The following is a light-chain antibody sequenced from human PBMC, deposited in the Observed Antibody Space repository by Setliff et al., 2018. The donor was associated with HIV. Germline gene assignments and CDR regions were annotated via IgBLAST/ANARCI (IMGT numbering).Light chain of an antibody. CDR1: SRDVGGGSNY. Sequence: QSALAQPAPGSGSPGQSITISCTGTSRDVGGGSNYVSWYQQHPGQAPKLIIFEVTKRPSGVSTRFSGSRSGHTASLTLSGLQAEDEADYYCNSFTSSTIYAFGTGTKVTVL. V-gene: IGLV2-14*03. J-gene: IGLJ1*01. CDR2: EVT. CDR3: NSFTSSTIYA.